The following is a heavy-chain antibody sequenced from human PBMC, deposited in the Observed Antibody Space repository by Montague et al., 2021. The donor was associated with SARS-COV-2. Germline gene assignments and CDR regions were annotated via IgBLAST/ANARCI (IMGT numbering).Heavy chain of an antibody. CDR3: ARDCYDHGSGSYQRWFDP. D-gene: IGHD3-10*01. J-gene: IGHJ5*02. CDR2: ICHSGST. Sequence: SETLSLTCTVSGYSISSGYYWGWIRQPPGKGLEWIGSICHSGSTYYNPSLKSRVTISVDTSKNQFSLKLSSVTAADTAVYYCARDCYDHGSGSYQRWFDPWGQGTLVTVSS. CDR1: GYSISSGYY. V-gene: IGHV4-38-2*02.